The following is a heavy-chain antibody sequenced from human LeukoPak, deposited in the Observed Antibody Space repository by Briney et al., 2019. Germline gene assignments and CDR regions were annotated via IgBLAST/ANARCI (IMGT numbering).Heavy chain of an antibody. V-gene: IGHV1-46*01. CDR2: INPSGGST. Sequence: ASVKVSCKASGYTFTSYYMHWVRQAPGQGLEWMGIINPSGGSTSYAQKFQGRVTMTEDTSTDTAYMELSSLRSEDTAVYYCATTPPYDFWSGSPRRNYYYYGMDVWGQGTTVTVSS. CDR3: ATTPPYDFWSGSPRRNYYYYGMDV. D-gene: IGHD3-3*01. CDR1: GYTFTSYY. J-gene: IGHJ6*02.